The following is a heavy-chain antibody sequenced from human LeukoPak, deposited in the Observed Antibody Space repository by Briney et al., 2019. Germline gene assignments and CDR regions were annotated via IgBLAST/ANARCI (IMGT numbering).Heavy chain of an antibody. D-gene: IGHD6-13*01. CDR3: AASQFYSSSWYSTYYYGMDV. V-gene: IGHV3-30*03. J-gene: IGHJ6*02. CDR1: GFTFSSYG. Sequence: GALRLSCAVSGFTFSSYGMHWVRQAPGKGLEWVAVISYDGSNKYYADSVKGRFTISRDNAKNSLYLQMNSLRAEDTAVYYCAASQFYSSSWYSTYYYGMDVWGQGTTVTVSS. CDR2: ISYDGSNK.